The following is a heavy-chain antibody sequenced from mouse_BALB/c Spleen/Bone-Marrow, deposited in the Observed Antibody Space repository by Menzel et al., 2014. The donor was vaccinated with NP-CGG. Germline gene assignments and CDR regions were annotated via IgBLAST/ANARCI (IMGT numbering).Heavy chain of an antibody. CDR2: IIPSNGRT. Sequence: VQLQQSGAGLVKPGASVKLSCKASGYTFTSYWMHWVKQRPGQGLEWIGEIIPSNGRTNYNEKFKSKATLTVDKSSNTAYMQLSGLTSEDSAVYYCARWLLQYFDVWGAGTTVTVSS. CDR1: GYTFTSYW. V-gene: IGHV1S81*02. CDR3: ARWLLQYFDV. J-gene: IGHJ1*01. D-gene: IGHD2-3*01.